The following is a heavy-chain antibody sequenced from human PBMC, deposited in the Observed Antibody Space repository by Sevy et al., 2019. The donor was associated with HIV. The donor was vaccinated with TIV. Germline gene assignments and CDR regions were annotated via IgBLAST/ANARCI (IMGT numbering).Heavy chain of an antibody. CDR1: GGTFSSYG. CDR2: IIPILGTV. CDR3: ARGGGNGWYYFDY. Sequence: ASVKVSCKASGGTFSSYGISWVRQAPGQGLEWMGGIIPILGTVNYAQKFQGRVTIIADESTKTAYMGLSSLRSEDTAVYYCARGGGNGWYYFDYWGQETLVTVSS. V-gene: IGHV1-69*13. D-gene: IGHD6-19*01. J-gene: IGHJ4*02.